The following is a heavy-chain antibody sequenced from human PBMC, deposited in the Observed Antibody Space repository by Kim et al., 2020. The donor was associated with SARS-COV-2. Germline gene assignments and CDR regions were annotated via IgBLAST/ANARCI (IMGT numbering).Heavy chain of an antibody. CDR2: IYPGDSDT. V-gene: IGHV5-51*01. D-gene: IGHD4-17*01. J-gene: IGHJ5*02. CDR1: GYRFTSYW. CDR3: ARLVERHDYGDLGWFDP. Sequence: GESLKISCKGSGYRFTSYWIGWVRQMPGKGLEWMGIIYPGDSDTRYSPSFQGQVTISADKSISTAYLQWSSLKASDTAMYYCARLVERHDYGDLGWFDPWGQGTLVTVSS.